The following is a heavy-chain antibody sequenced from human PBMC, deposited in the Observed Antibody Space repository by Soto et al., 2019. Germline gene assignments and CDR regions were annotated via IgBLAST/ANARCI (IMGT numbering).Heavy chain of an antibody. V-gene: IGHV3-30*18. CDR3: AKSDWQEHYYYYYGMDV. CDR1: GFTFSSYG. CDR2: ISYDGSNK. J-gene: IGHJ6*02. D-gene: IGHD3-9*01. Sequence: QVQLVESGGGVVQPGRSLRLSCAASGFTFSSYGMHWVRQAPGKGLEWVAVISYDGSNKYYADSVKGPFTISRDNSKNTLYLQMNSLRAEDTAVYYCAKSDWQEHYYYYYGMDVWGQGTTVTVSS.